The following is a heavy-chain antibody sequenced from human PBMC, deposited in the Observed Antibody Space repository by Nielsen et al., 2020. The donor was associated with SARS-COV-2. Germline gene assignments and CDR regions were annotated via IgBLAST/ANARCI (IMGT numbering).Heavy chain of an antibody. CDR3: TTDWSDYDFDYGMDV. Sequence: GESLKISCAASGFTFSNAWMSWVRQAPGKGLEWVGRIKSKTDGGTTDYAAPVKGRFTISRDDSKNTLYLQMNSLKTEDTAVYYCTTDWSDYDFDYGMDVWGQGTTVTVSS. J-gene: IGHJ6*02. CDR2: IKSKTDGGTT. CDR1: GFTFSNAW. V-gene: IGHV3-15*01. D-gene: IGHD3-3*01.